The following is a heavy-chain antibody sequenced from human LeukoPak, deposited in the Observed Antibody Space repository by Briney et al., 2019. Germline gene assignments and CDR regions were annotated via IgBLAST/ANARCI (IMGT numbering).Heavy chain of an antibody. CDR2: ISSSSSYI. CDR3: ARVEAVAGNPFDY. CDR1: GFTFSSYS. Sequence: TGGSLRLSCAASGFTFSSYSMNWVRQAPGKGLEWVSSISSSSSYIYYADSVKGRFTISRDNAKNSLYLQMNSLRAEDTAVYYCARVEAVAGNPFDYWGQGTLVTVSS. V-gene: IGHV3-21*01. D-gene: IGHD6-19*01. J-gene: IGHJ4*02.